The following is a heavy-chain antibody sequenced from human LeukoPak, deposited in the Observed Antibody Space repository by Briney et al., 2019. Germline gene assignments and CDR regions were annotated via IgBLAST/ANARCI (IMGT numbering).Heavy chain of an antibody. CDR1: GFTVSSSY. D-gene: IGHD6-19*01. CDR2: IYSGGST. J-gene: IGHJ4*02. CDR3: ATGLQWLVPDY. Sequence: PGGSLRLSCAASGFTVSSSYMSWVRQAPGKGPEWVSVIYSGGSTYYADSVKGRFTISRDNSKNTVYLQMNSLRAEDTAVYYCATGLQWLVPDYWGQGTLVTVSS. V-gene: IGHV3-53*01.